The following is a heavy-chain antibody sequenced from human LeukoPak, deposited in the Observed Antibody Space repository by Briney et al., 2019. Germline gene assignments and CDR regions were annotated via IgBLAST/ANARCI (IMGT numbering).Heavy chain of an antibody. CDR2: IRYDGSNK. D-gene: IGHD5-12*01. Sequence: GGSLRLSCAASGFTFSSYGMHWVRQAPGKGLEWGAFIRYDGSNKYYADSVKGRFTISRDNSKNTLYLKINSLRAEDTAVYYCAIDPATGSGYIRYVDYWGQGTLVTVSS. V-gene: IGHV3-30*02. CDR3: AIDPATGSGYIRYVDY. J-gene: IGHJ4*02. CDR1: GFTFSSYG.